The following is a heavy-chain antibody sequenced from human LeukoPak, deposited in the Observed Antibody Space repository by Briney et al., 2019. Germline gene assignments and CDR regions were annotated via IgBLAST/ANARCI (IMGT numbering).Heavy chain of an antibody. J-gene: IGHJ4*02. V-gene: IGHV3-30-3*01. Sequence: GRSLRLSCAASGFTFSRFPMHWVRQAPGKGLEWVALISSDGSDKKYADSVKGRFTMSRDNSTNTLYLQMHSLRVEDTAVYYCARDYPADHWGQGTLVTVSS. CDR2: ISSDGSDK. CDR3: ARDYPADH. CDR1: GFTFSRFP.